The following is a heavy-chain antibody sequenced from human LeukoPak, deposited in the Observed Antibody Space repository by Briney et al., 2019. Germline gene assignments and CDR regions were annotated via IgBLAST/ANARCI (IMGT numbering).Heavy chain of an antibody. CDR2: INHSGST. V-gene: IGHV4-34*01. CDR1: GGSFSGYY. Sequence: SETLSLTCAVYGGSFSGYYWSWIRQPPGKGLEWIGEINHSGSTNYNPSLKSRVTISVDTSKNQFSLKLSSVTAADTAAYYCARGKGMATINHRYFDYWGQGTLVTVSS. CDR3: ARGKGMATINHRYFDY. D-gene: IGHD5-24*01. J-gene: IGHJ4*02.